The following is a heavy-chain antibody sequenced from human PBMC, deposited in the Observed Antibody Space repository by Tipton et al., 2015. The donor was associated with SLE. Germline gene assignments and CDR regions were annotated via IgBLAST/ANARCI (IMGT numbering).Heavy chain of an antibody. CDR3: ARSSSSWYPGDYYDMDV. J-gene: IGHJ6*02. V-gene: IGHV1-8*03. D-gene: IGHD6-13*01. CDR1: GYTFTSYD. CDR2: MNPNSGNT. Sequence: QSGAEVKKPGASVKVSCKASGYTFTSYDINWVRQATGQGLEWMGWMNPNSGNTAYAQKFQGRVTITRDTSISTAYMELSSLRSEDTAVYYGARSSSSWYPGDYYDMDVWGQGTTVTVSS.